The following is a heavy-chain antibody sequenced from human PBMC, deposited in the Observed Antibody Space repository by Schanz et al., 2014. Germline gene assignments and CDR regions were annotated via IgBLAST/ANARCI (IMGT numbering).Heavy chain of an antibody. Sequence: EVQLVESGGGLVQPGGSLKLSCAASGFTFSASAMHWVRQAPGKGLEWVGRITNKPNNYNTEYAASVKGRFTISRDDSRNSLYLQMSSLKTEDTAVYYCFRLDVHDYWGQGTLVTVSS. D-gene: IGHD3-16*01. CDR1: GFTFSASA. CDR2: ITNKPNNYNT. CDR3: FRLDVHDY. J-gene: IGHJ4*02. V-gene: IGHV3-72*01.